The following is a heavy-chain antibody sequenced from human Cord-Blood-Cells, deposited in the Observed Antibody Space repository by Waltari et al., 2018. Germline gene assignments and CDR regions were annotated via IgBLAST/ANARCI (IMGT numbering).Heavy chain of an antibody. Sequence: EVQLVESGGGLIQPGGSLRRSCAASGFTVSSTHMSWVRPAPGKGLGWVSVICSGGSRYYADSVKGRFTSSRDNSKNTLYLQMNSLRAEDTAGYYCARHRESSAFDYWGQGTLVTVSS. V-gene: IGHV3-53*01. D-gene: IGHD6-25*01. CDR3: ARHRESSAFDY. CDR1: GFTVSSTH. J-gene: IGHJ4*02. CDR2: ICSGGSR.